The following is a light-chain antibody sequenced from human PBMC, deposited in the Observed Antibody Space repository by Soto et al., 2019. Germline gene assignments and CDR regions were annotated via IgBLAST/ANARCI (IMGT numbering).Light chain of an antibody. J-gene: IGLJ1*01. Sequence: QSALTQPASVSGSPGQSITISCTGTNNDVGGYNYVSWYQQHPGKAPKLKIYEVSNRPSGVSNRFSGSKSGNTASLTISGLQAEDEADYYCNSYTSSSTLDVFGTGTKLTVL. V-gene: IGLV2-14*01. CDR2: EVS. CDR3: NSYTSSSTLDV. CDR1: NNDVGGYNY.